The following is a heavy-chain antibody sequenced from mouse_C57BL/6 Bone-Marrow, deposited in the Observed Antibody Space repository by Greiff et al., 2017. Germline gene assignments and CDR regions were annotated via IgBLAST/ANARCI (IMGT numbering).Heavy chain of an antibody. Sequence: QVTLKESGPGILQSSQTLSLTCSFSGFSLSTSGMGVSWLRQPSGKGLEWLAHIYWDADKRSNPSLKRRLTIAKDTSRNHVYLKITSVDTADTATYDRARSSYPGFDYWGQGTTLTVSS. V-gene: IGHV8-12*01. J-gene: IGHJ2*01. CDR3: ARSSYPGFDY. CDR2: IYWDADK. CDR1: GFSLSTSGMG.